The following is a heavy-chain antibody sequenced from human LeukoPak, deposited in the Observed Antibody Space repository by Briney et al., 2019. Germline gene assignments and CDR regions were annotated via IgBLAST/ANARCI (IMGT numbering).Heavy chain of an antibody. J-gene: IGHJ5*02. V-gene: IGHV1-18*01. CDR3: ARGSFMSIAARPGRFDP. CDR2: ISAYNGNT. D-gene: IGHD6-6*01. Sequence: ASVKVSCTASGYTFTSYDINWVRQATGQGLEWMGWISAYNGNTNYAQKLQGRVTMTTDTSTSTAYMELRSLRSDDTAVYYCARGSFMSIAARPGRFDPWGQGTLVTVSS. CDR1: GYTFTSYD.